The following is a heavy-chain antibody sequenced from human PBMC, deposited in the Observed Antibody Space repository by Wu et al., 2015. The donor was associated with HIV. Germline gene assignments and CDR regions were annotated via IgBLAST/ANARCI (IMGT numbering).Heavy chain of an antibody. Sequence: QVQLVQSGAEVKKPGSSVKVSCKASGGTFSSYAISWVRQAPGQGLEWMGGIIPIFGTANYAQKFQGRVTITTDESTSTAYMELSSLRSEDTAVYYCARDLQIRSRWGNSGMDVVGPRDHGQPSP. CDR1: GGTFSSYA. D-gene: IGHD3-16*01. CDR3: ARDLQIRSRWGNSGMDV. CDR2: IIPIFGTA. J-gene: IGHJ6*02. V-gene: IGHV1-69*05.